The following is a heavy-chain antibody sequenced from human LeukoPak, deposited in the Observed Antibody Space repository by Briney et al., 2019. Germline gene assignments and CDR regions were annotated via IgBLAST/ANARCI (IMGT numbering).Heavy chain of an antibody. Sequence: PGESLRLSCAASGFTFSSYSMSWVRQAPGKGLEWVANIKQDGSEQYYVDSVKGRFTISRDNAKNSLYLQMNSLRAEDTAVYHCASHQEWQLPSGFDIWGQGTMVTVSS. V-gene: IGHV3-7*05. J-gene: IGHJ3*02. CDR1: GFTFSSYS. CDR2: IKQDGSEQ. CDR3: ASHQEWQLPSGFDI. D-gene: IGHD2-15*01.